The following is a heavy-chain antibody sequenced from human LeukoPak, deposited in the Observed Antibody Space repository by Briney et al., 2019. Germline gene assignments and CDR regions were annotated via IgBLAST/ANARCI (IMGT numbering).Heavy chain of an antibody. D-gene: IGHD3-3*01. V-gene: IGHV3-23*01. CDR3: AKDREYWEGDFRSGYYLDAFDI. J-gene: IGHJ3*02. CDR2: ISGSGGST. CDR1: GFTFSSYA. Sequence: GGSLRLSCAASGFTFSSYAMSWVRQAPGKGLEWVSAISGSGGSTYYADSVEGRFTISRDNSKNTLYLQMNSLRAEDTAVYYCAKDREYWEGDFRSGYYLDAFDIWGQGTMVTVSS.